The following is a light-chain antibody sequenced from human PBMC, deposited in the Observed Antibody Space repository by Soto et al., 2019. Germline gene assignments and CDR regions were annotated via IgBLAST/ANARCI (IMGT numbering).Light chain of an antibody. Sequence: DVQMTQSPTTLSASVGDRVTITCRASQNINGWLAWYQRKPGKAPKLLIHKTSNLESGVPLRFSGSGSGTEFTLTISSLQPDDFATYYCQQYHSSPRTFGQGTKVEIK. CDR2: KTS. J-gene: IGKJ1*01. V-gene: IGKV1-5*03. CDR3: QQYHSSPRT. CDR1: QNINGW.